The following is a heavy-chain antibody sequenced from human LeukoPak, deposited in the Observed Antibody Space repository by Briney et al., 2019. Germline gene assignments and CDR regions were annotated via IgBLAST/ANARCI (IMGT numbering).Heavy chain of an antibody. CDR2: IYYSGST. CDR3: ARAEDYYDSSGPNYFDY. J-gene: IGHJ4*02. V-gene: IGHV4-39*07. D-gene: IGHD3-22*01. Sequence: SETLSLTCTVSGGSISSSSYYWGWIRQPPGKGLEWIGSIYYSGSTYYNPSLKSRVTISVDTSKNQFSLKLSSVTAADTAVYYCARAEDYYDSSGPNYFDYWGQGTLVTVSS. CDR1: GGSISSSSYY.